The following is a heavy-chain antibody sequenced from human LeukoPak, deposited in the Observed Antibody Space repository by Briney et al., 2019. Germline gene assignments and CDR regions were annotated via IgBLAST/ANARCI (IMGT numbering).Heavy chain of an antibody. CDR3: AKAFREYGSSTYSSFDI. J-gene: IGHJ3*02. D-gene: IGHD6-13*01. CDR2: ISGSGGTT. Sequence: GGSLRLSCAASGFTFSSYAMSWVRQAPGKGLEWVSAISGSGGTTHYADSVRGRFTISRDNSKNILYLQMNSLSTEDTAIYYCAKAFREYGSSTYSSFDIWGQGTMVTVSS. CDR1: GFTFSSYA. V-gene: IGHV3-23*01.